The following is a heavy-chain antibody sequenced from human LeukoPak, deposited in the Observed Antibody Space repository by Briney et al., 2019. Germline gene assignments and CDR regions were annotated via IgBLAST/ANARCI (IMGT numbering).Heavy chain of an antibody. J-gene: IGHJ6*03. Sequence: PSETLSLTCTVSGGSISSGSYYWSWIRQPAGKGLEWIGRIYTSGSTNYNPSLKSRVTISVDTSKNQFSLKLSSVTAADTAVYYCARDRYSGYIYYYYMEVWGKGTTVTVSS. CDR3: ARDRYSGYIYYYYMEV. CDR2: IYTSGST. D-gene: IGHD5-12*01. V-gene: IGHV4-61*02. CDR1: GGSISSGSYY.